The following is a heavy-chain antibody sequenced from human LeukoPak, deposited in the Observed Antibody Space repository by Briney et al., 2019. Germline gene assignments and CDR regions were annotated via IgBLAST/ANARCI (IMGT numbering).Heavy chain of an antibody. J-gene: IGHJ4*02. D-gene: IGHD4-17*01. CDR1: GYTLTGLS. CDR2: FDPEDGET. V-gene: IGHV1-24*01. Sequence: ASVKVSCKVSGYTLTGLSRHWVRQAPGKGLEWMGGFDPEDGETIYAQKFQGRVTMTEDTSTDTAYMELSSLRSEDTAVYYCATDLATYGSPPRDYWGQGTLVTVSS. CDR3: ATDLATYGSPPRDY.